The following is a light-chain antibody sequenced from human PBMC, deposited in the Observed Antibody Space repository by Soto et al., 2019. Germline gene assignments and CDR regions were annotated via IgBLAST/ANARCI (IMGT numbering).Light chain of an antibody. V-gene: IGLV1-44*01. Sequence: SVLTQPPSASGTPGRRVTISCSGSSSNSGSNTVNWYQQLPGTAPKLLIYNTKQRPSGVPDRFSGTQSGTSASLAISGLQSEDEADYYCAAWDGTLNGYVFGTGTKVTVL. J-gene: IGLJ1*01. CDR3: AAWDGTLNGYV. CDR2: NTK. CDR1: SSNSGSNT.